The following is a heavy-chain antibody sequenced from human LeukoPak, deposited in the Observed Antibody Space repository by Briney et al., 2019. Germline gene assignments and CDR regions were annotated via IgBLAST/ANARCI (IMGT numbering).Heavy chain of an antibody. J-gene: IGHJ6*04. V-gene: IGHV3-23*01. CDR1: GFIFSTYG. CDR3: AELGITMIGGV. Sequence: GGTLRLSCEASGFIFSTYGMSWVRQAPGKGLEWVSGISGSGGSTFYADSVKGRFTISRDNSKNSLYLQMNSLRAEDTAVYYCAELGITMIGGVWGKGTTVTISS. D-gene: IGHD3-10*02. CDR2: ISGSGGST.